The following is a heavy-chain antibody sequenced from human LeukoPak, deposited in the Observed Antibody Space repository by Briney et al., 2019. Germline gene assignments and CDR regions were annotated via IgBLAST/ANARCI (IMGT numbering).Heavy chain of an antibody. Sequence: PSETLSLTCTVSGGSITSGSYYWSWIRQPAGKGLEWIGRIYTRGSTNYNPSLKSRVTISVDTSKNQFSLKLSSGTAADTAVYYCARGDSSGYLMLDYWGQGTLVTVSS. CDR1: GGSITSGSYY. J-gene: IGHJ4*02. CDR3: ARGDSSGYLMLDY. D-gene: IGHD3-22*01. CDR2: IYTRGST. V-gene: IGHV4-61*02.